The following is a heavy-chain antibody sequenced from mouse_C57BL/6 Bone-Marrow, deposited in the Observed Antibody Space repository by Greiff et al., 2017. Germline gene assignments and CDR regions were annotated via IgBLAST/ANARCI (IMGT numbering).Heavy chain of an antibody. J-gene: IGHJ4*01. CDR3: AIHYYGSSYDYAMDY. Sequence: QVQLQQSGPGLVQPSQSLSITCTVSGFSLTSYGVHWVRQSPGKGLEWLGVIWRGGSTDYTAAFMSRLSITKDNSKSQVFFKMNSLQADDTAIYYCAIHYYGSSYDYAMDYWGQGTSVTVSS. CDR1: GFSLTSYG. CDR2: IWRGGST. V-gene: IGHV2-5*01. D-gene: IGHD1-1*01.